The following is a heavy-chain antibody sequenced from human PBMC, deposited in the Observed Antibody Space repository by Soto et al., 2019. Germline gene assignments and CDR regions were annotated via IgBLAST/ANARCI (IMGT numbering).Heavy chain of an antibody. J-gene: IGHJ4*02. CDR1: GFTFSSYA. CDR2: ISGSGGST. Sequence: PVGSLRLSCAASGFTFSSYAMSWVRQAPGKGLEWVSAISGSGGSTYYADSVKGRFTISRDNSKNTLYLQMNSLRAEDTAVYYCAKTYYYDSSGYYDYWGQGTLVTVSS. CDR3: AKTYYYDSSGYYDY. D-gene: IGHD3-22*01. V-gene: IGHV3-23*01.